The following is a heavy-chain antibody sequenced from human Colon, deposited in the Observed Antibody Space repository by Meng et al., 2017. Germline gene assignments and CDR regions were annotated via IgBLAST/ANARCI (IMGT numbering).Heavy chain of an antibody. CDR2: ISDYNGNT. D-gene: IGHD1-26*01. J-gene: IGHJ6*01. CDR3: ARVGPTAFHYAMAV. V-gene: IGHV1-18*01. CDR1: GYTFTNYG. Sequence: ASVKVSCKASGYTFTNYGITWVRLAPGQGLEWMGWISDYNGNTDYAQKLQARVTMTTDTSTSTAYMELRSLRSDDTAVYYCARVGPTAFHYAMAVWGQGTTVNGYS.